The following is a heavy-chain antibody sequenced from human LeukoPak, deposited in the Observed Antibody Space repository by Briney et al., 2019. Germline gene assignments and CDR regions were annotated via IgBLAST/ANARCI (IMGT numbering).Heavy chain of an antibody. CDR3: ARDPAYTSVDTAMVYDY. J-gene: IGHJ4*02. CDR1: GFTSSSYG. V-gene: IGHV3-33*01. Sequence: GGSLRLSCAASGFTSSSYGMHWVRQAPGKGLEWVAVIWYDGSNKYYADSVKGRFTISRDNSKNTLYLQMNSLRAEDTAVYYCARDPAYTSVDTAMVYDYWGQGTLVTVSS. D-gene: IGHD5-18*01. CDR2: IWYDGSNK.